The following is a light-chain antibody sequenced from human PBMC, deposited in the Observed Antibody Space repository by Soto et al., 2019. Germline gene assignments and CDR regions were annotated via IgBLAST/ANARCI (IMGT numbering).Light chain of an antibody. J-gene: IGKJ1*01. CDR3: QQYNNWPRT. Sequence: ITQSPATLSFSPWEIATLSCRASQSVSSNLAWYQQKPGQAPRLLIYGASTRATGIPARFSGSGSGTEFTLTISSLQSEDFAVYYCQQYNNWPRTFGQGTKVDI. CDR2: GAS. CDR1: QSVSSN. V-gene: IGKV3-15*01.